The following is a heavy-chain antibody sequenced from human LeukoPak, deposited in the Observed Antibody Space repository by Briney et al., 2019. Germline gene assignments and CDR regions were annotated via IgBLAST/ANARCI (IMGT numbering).Heavy chain of an antibody. Sequence: GASVKVSCKVSGYTLTELSMHWVRQAPGKGLEWMGGFDPEDGETIYAQKFQGRVTMTEDTSTDTAYMELSSLRSEDTAVYYCATSDSKRYYDFWSGRYWGQGTLVTVSS. CDR1: GYTLTELS. CDR2: FDPEDGET. CDR3: ATSDSKRYYDFWSGRY. D-gene: IGHD3-3*01. J-gene: IGHJ4*02. V-gene: IGHV1-24*01.